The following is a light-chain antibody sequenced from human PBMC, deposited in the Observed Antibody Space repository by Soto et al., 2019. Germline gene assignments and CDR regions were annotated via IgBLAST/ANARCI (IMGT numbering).Light chain of an antibody. CDR2: QDT. Sequence: SYELTQPPSVSVSPGQTASITCSGDKLGNKYASWYQQQPGQSPVVVIYQDTKRPSGIPERFSGSNSGNTATLTISGTQAMDEADYYCQAWDSSTLVFGGGTQLTVL. V-gene: IGLV3-1*01. J-gene: IGLJ2*01. CDR1: KLGNKY. CDR3: QAWDSSTLV.